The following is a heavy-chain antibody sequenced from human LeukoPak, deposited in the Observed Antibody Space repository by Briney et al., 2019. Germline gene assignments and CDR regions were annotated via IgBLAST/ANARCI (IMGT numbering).Heavy chain of an antibody. CDR2: ISYDGSNR. V-gene: IGHV3-30*04. CDR3: ARGDCSSTSCYLFDY. J-gene: IGHJ4*02. D-gene: IGHD2-2*01. CDR1: GFSFSSYA. Sequence: GRSLRLSCAASGFSFSSYAMHWVRQAPGTGLEWVAVISYDGSNRYYADSVKGRFTISRDNSKNTLYLQMNSLRAEDTAVYYCARGDCSSTSCYLFDYWGQGTLVTVSS.